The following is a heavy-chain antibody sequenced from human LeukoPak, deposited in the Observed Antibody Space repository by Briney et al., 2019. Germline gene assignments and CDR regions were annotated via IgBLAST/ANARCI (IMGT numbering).Heavy chain of an antibody. Sequence: ASVKVSCKASGYTFTGYYMHWVRQAPGQGLAWMGWINPNSGGTNYPQKFQGRVTMTRDTSISTAYMELSRLRSDDTAVYYCARDWDDFWSGRPSYWFDPWGQGTLVTVSS. CDR2: INPNSGGT. CDR3: ARDWDDFWSGRPSYWFDP. V-gene: IGHV1-2*02. CDR1: GYTFTGYY. D-gene: IGHD3-3*01. J-gene: IGHJ5*02.